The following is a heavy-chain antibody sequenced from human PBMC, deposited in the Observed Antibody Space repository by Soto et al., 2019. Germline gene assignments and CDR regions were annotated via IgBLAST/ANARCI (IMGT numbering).Heavy chain of an antibody. V-gene: IGHV1-2*04. CDR2: INPDSGGT. J-gene: IGHJ6*02. CDR1: GYTFTGYY. Sequence: ASVKVSCKASGYTFTGYYMHWVRHAPGQGLEWMGWINPDSGGTNYAQKFQGWVTMTRDTSISTAYMELSRLRSDDTAVYYCAREGITIFGVVITPNGMDVWGQGTTVTVSS. D-gene: IGHD3-3*01. CDR3: AREGITIFGVVITPNGMDV.